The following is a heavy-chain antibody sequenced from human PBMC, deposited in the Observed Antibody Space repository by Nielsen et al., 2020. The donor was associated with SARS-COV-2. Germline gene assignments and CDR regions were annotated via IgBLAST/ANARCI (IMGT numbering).Heavy chain of an antibody. V-gene: IGHV3-48*03. CDR3: ARDPSGAPNYDSSGYGLYDY. CDR1: GFTFSSYE. Sequence: GGSLRLSCAASGFTFSSYEMNWVRQAPGKGLEWVSYISSSGSTIYYADSVKGRFTISRDNAKNSLYLQMNSLRAEDTAVYYCARDPSGAPNYDSSGYGLYDYWGQGTLVTVSS. CDR2: ISSSGSTI. D-gene: IGHD3-22*01. J-gene: IGHJ4*02.